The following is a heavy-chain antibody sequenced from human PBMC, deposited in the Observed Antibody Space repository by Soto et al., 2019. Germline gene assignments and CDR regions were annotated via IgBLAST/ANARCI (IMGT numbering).Heavy chain of an antibody. V-gene: IGHV1-18*01. J-gene: IGHJ4*02. CDR2: ISGNNGNT. CDR1: GYTFTSYG. CDR3: ARDRSSCWPDSFDY. Sequence: QVQLVQSGAEVKKPGASVEVSCKTSGYTFTSYGISWVRQAPGQGLEWMGWISGNNGNTNYAQKLQGRVTMTTDTSTSTAYMELRSLRSDDTAVYYCARDRSSCWPDSFDYWGQGTLVTVSS. D-gene: IGHD6-19*01.